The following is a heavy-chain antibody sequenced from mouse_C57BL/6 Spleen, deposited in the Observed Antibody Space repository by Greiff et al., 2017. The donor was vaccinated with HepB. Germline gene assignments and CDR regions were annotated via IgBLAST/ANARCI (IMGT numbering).Heavy chain of an antibody. V-gene: IGHV1-15*01. CDR1: GYTFTDYE. CDR3: TRRRWLHYHHYAMDY. J-gene: IGHJ4*01. CDR2: IDPETGGT. D-gene: IGHD2-3*01. Sequence: QVQLQQSGAELVRPGASVTLSCKASGYTFTDYEMHWVKQTPVHGLEWIGAIDPETGGTAYNQKFKGKAILTADKSSSTAYMELRSLTSEDSAVYYCTRRRWLHYHHYAMDYWGQGTSVTVSS.